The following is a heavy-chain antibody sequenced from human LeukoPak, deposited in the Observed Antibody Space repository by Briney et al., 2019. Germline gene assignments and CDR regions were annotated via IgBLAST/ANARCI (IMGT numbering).Heavy chain of an antibody. V-gene: IGHV4-39*07. Sequence: SETLSLTCRVSLGSISSSDYYWGWTRPSPGKGLEWIGTMFYNGATKTNPSLSSPVSMSIDTSMIQFSLKLRSVTAADTAVYYCAREASSPFPVTDSGDYWGQGTLVTVSS. CDR3: AREASSPFPVTDSGDY. CDR1: LGSISSSDYY. J-gene: IGHJ4*02. CDR2: MFYNGAT. D-gene: IGHD2-21*02.